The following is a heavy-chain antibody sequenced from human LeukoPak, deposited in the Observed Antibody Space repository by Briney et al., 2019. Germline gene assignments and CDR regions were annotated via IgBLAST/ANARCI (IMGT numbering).Heavy chain of an antibody. CDR3: ARAAGTGIRDAFDI. V-gene: IGHV4-59*07. CDR2: IYSGGI. Sequence: SDTLSLTCTVSGASISSYFWSWIRQAPGTGLEWIGYIYSGGINYNPSLKSRITISVDTSKNVFSLKLTFVTAADTAIYYCARAAGTGIRDAFDIWGLGTMVTVSS. CDR1: GASISSYF. D-gene: IGHD6-13*01. J-gene: IGHJ3*02.